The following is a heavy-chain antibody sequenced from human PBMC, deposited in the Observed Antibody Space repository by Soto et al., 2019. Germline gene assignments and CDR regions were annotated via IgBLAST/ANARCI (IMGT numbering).Heavy chain of an antibody. Sequence: SETLSLTCTVSGDSISTYDWSWIRQSPGKGLEWIGCIYHSGTTKYNPSLKSRVTISVDTSKNQFSLKLTSATAADTAVYFCARVVTATSHYFDYWGRGALVTVSS. J-gene: IGHJ4*02. CDR2: IYHSGTT. V-gene: IGHV4-59*01. D-gene: IGHD2-15*01. CDR1: GDSISTYD. CDR3: ARVVTATSHYFDY.